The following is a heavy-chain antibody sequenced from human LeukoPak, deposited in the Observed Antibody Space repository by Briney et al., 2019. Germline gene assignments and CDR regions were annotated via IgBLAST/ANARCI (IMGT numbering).Heavy chain of an antibody. D-gene: IGHD3-3*01. V-gene: IGHV3-23*01. CDR2: ISGSGGST. J-gene: IGHJ6*03. CDR3: AKAPGVVPPTRYYYYMDV. CDR1: GFTFSSYA. Sequence: PGGSLRLSCAASGFTFSSYAMSWVRQAPGKGLEWVSAISGSGGSTYYADSVKGRFTISRDNSKNTLYLQMNSLRAEDTAVYYCAKAPGVVPPTRYYYYMDVWGKGTTVTVSS.